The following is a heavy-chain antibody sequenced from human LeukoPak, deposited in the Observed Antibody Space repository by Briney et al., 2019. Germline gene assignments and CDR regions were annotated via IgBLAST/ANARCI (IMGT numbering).Heavy chain of an antibody. V-gene: IGHV4-34*01. Sequence: SETLSLTCAVYGGSFSGYYWSWICQPPGKGLEWIGEINHSGSTNYNPSLKSRVTISVDTSKNQFSLKLSSVTAADTAGYYCARASFGVPGVWGQGTTVTVSS. CDR3: ARASFGVPGV. CDR1: GGSFSGYY. CDR2: INHSGST. D-gene: IGHD3-3*01. J-gene: IGHJ6*02.